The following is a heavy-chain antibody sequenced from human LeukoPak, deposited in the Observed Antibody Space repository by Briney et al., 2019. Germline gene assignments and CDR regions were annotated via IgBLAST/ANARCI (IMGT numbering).Heavy chain of an antibody. CDR2: IYTSGST. Sequence: PSQTLSLTCTVSGGSISSGSYYWSWIRQPAGKGLEWIGRIYTSGSTNYNPSLKSRFTISVDTSKNQFSLKLSSVTAADTAVYYCARSVLLWFGEPSGPIDYWGQGTLVTVSS. J-gene: IGHJ4*02. V-gene: IGHV4-61*02. CDR1: GGSISSGSYY. D-gene: IGHD3-10*01. CDR3: ARSVLLWFGEPSGPIDY.